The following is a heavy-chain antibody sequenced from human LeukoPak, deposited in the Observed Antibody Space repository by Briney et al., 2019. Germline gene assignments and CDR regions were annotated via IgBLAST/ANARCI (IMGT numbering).Heavy chain of an antibody. J-gene: IGHJ5*02. V-gene: IGHV1-2*02. D-gene: IGHD1-26*01. CDR3: ARVPGGSYGWFDP. Sequence: GASVEVSCKASGYTFTGYYMHWVRQAPGQGLEWMGWINPNSGGTNYAQKFQGRVTMTRDTSISTAYMELSRLRSDDTAVYYCARVPGGSYGWFDPWGQGTLVTVSS. CDR2: INPNSGGT. CDR1: GYTFTGYY.